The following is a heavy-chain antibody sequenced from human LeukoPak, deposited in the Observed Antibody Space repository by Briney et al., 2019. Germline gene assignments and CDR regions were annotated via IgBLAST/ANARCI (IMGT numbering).Heavy chain of an antibody. CDR3: AKEIEVSEDYYYYYYGMDV. V-gene: IGHV3-30*18. J-gene: IGHJ6*02. D-gene: IGHD3/OR15-3a*01. CDR2: ISYDGSNK. Sequence: TGGPLRLSCAASGFTFSSYGMHWVRQAPGKGLEWVAVISYDGSNKYYADSVKGRFTISRDNSKNTLYLQMNSLRAEDTAVYYCAKEIEVSEDYYYYYYGMDVWGQGTTVTVSS. CDR1: GFTFSSYG.